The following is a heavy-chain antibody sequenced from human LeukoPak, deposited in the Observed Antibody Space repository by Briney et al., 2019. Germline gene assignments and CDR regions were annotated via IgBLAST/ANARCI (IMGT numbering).Heavy chain of an antibody. J-gene: IGHJ4*02. CDR1: GGSISSYY. CDR3: ARDRSGYPDY. V-gene: IGHV4-59*01. D-gene: IGHD3-3*01. CDR2: IYYSGST. Sequence: SETLSLTCTVSGGSISSYYWSWIRQPPGKGLEWIGYIYYSGSTNYNPSLKSRVTISVDTSKNQFSLKLSSVTAADTAVYHCARDRSGYPDYWGQGTLVTVSS.